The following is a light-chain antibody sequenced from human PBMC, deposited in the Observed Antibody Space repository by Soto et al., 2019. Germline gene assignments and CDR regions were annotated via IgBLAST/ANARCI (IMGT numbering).Light chain of an antibody. CDR3: SSYTRASTPLV. J-gene: IGLJ2*01. Sequence: QSALTQPASVSGSPGQSITISCTGTGSDVGGYNYVSWYQQHPGKAPKVMIYDVSNRPSGVSNRFSVYKSGNTASLTISGLQSEDEADYYCSSYTRASTPLVFGGGTKLTVL. V-gene: IGLV2-14*01. CDR1: GSDVGGYNY. CDR2: DVS.